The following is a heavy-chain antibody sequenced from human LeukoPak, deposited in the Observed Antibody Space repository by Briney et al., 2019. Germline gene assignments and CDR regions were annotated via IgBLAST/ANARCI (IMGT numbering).Heavy chain of an antibody. CDR1: GGSISNSNW. D-gene: IGHD3-10*01. J-gene: IGHJ5*02. Sequence: PSETLSLTCVVSGGSISNSNWWSRVRQPPGKGLEWIGEIYHGGSTNYNPSLKSRVTISVDTSKNQFSLKLSSVTAADTAVYYCARKKIITMVRGVCCNWFDPWGQGTLVTVSS. CDR2: IYHGGST. V-gene: IGHV4-4*02. CDR3: ARKKIITMVRGVCCNWFDP.